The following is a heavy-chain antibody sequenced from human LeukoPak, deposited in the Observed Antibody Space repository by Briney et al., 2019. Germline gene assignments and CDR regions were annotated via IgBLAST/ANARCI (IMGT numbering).Heavy chain of an antibody. D-gene: IGHD5-18*01. CDR2: ISYDGSNK. V-gene: IGHV3-30*03. J-gene: IGHJ3*02. CDR3: ASTAMVQSDAFDI. Sequence: PGGSLRLSCAASGFTFSSYGMHWVRQAPGKGLEWVAVISYDGSNKYYADSVKGRFTISRDNAKNSLYLQMNSLRAEDTAVYYCASTAMVQSDAFDIWGQGTMVTVS. CDR1: GFTFSSYG.